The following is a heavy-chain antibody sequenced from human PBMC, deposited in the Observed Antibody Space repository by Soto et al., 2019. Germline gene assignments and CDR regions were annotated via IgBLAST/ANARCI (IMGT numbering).Heavy chain of an antibody. D-gene: IGHD3-10*01. CDR1: GYTFTGHY. V-gene: IGHV1-2*04. J-gene: IGHJ4*02. Sequence: ASVKVSCKASGYTFTGHYMHWVRQAPGQGLEWMGWINPNSGGTNYAQKFQGWVTMTRDTSISTAYMELSRLRSDDTAVYYWARGYGSGTDDFDYWGKGILVTVCS. CDR2: INPNSGGT. CDR3: ARGYGSGTDDFDY.